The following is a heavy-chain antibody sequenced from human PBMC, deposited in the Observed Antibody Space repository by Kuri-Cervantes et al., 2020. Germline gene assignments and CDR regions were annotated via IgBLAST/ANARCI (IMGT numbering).Heavy chain of an antibody. D-gene: IGHD3-10*01. J-gene: IGHJ5*02. CDR2: IFHSGST. V-gene: IGHV4-4*02. Sequence: SETLSLTCAVSGDSISSNNWWNWVRQSPGKGLECIGEIFHSGSTKYNSSLKSRVTISVDKSKNQFSLKLSSVTAADTAVYYCARLVFSVRGRFDPWGQGTLVTVSS. CDR3: ARLVFSVRGRFDP. CDR1: GDSISSNNW.